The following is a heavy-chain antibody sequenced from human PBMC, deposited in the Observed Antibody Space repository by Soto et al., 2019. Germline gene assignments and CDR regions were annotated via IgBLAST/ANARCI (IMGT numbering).Heavy chain of an antibody. CDR2: ISGSGGST. D-gene: IGHD6-13*01. CDR1: GFTFSSYA. V-gene: IGHV3-23*01. J-gene: IGHJ5*02. CDR3: AKDLSRESGYSSSWSPMYNWFDP. Sequence: EVQLLESGGGLVQPGGSLRLSCAASGFTFSSYAMSWVRQAPAKGLEWVSAISGSGGSTYYADSVKGRFTISRDNSKNTLYLQMNSLRAEDTAVYYCAKDLSRESGYSSSWSPMYNWFDPWGQGTLVTVSS.